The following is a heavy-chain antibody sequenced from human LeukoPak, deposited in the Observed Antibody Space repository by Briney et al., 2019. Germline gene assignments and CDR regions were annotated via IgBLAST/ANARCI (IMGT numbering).Heavy chain of an antibody. CDR1: GGSVSGFY. Sequence: SETLSLNCAVYGGSVSGFYWSWIRQPPGKGLEWIGEINHSGSTNYNPSLKSRVTISVDTSKNQFSLSLSFVTAADTAVYYCAREGIPGRVTTILPYWGQGTLVTVSA. CDR3: AREGIPGRVTTILPY. D-gene: IGHD5-12*01. J-gene: IGHJ4*02. V-gene: IGHV4-34*01. CDR2: INHSGST.